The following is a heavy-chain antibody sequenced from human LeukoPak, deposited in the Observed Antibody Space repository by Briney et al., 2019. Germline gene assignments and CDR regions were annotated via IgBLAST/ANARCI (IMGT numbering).Heavy chain of an antibody. CDR1: GFTFDDYG. Sequence: GGSLRLSCAASGFTFDDYGMSWVRQAPGKGLEWVSGFNWNGGSTGYADSVKGRFTISRDNAKNSLYLQMNSLRAEDTALYYCARAGGELELDYWGQGTLVTVSS. J-gene: IGHJ4*02. CDR3: ARAGGELELDY. CDR2: FNWNGGST. D-gene: IGHD1-7*01. V-gene: IGHV3-20*04.